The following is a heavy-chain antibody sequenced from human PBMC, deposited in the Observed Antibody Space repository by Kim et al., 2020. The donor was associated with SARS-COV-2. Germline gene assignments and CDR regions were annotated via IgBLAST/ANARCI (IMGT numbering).Heavy chain of an antibody. V-gene: IGHV3-30*18. Sequence: GGSLRLSCAASGFTFSSYGMHWVRQAPGKGLEWVAVISYDGSNKYYADSVKGRFTISRDNSKNTLYLQMNSLRAEDTAVYYCAKSSVGYCSGGSCYYDNFDYWGQGTLVTVSS. CDR3: AKSSVGYCSGGSCYYDNFDY. D-gene: IGHD2-15*01. J-gene: IGHJ4*02. CDR1: GFTFSSYG. CDR2: ISYDGSNK.